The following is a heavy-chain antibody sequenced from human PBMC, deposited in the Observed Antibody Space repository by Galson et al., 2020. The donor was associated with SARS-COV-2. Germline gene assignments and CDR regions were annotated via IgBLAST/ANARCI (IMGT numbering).Heavy chain of an antibody. V-gene: IGHV4-30-2*01. CDR3: ARLHYGEYAPEAFDI. J-gene: IGHJ3*02. CDR2: IPHSWGT. D-gene: IGHD4-17*01. Sequence: SETLSLTCAVSGTSISSGSYSWNWIRQPPGMGLEWKGFIPHSWGTYYNPSLKSRVTISGYRSKNQFSLRLSSVTAADTAVYYCARLHYGEYAPEAFDIWGPGTRVTVAS. CDR1: GTSISSGSYS.